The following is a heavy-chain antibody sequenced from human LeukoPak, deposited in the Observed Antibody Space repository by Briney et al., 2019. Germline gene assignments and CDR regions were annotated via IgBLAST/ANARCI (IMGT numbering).Heavy chain of an antibody. D-gene: IGHD3-3*01. CDR3: ASGRNYDFWSGYYHYFDY. J-gene: IGHJ4*02. Sequence: PSETLSLTCTVSGGSISSSSYYWGWIRQPPGKGLGWIGSIYYSGSTYYNPSLKSRVTISVDTSKNQFSLKLSSVTAADTAVYYCASGRNYDFWSGYYHYFDYWGQGTLVTVSS. V-gene: IGHV4-39*01. CDR1: GGSISSSSYY. CDR2: IYYSGST.